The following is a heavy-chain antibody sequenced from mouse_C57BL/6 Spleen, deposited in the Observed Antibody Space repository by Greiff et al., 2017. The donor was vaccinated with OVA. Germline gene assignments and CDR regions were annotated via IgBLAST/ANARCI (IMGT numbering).Heavy chain of an antibody. CDR2: IDPETGGT. CDR3: HYDARS. Sequence: VKQTPVHGLDWIGAIDPETGGTAYNQKFKGKAILTADKSSSTAYMELRSLTSEVSAVYYCHYDARSWGQGTTLTVSS. V-gene: IGHV1-15*01. D-gene: IGHD2-4*01. J-gene: IGHJ2*01.